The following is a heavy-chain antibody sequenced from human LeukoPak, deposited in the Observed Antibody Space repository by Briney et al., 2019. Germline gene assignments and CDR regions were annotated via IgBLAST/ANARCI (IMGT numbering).Heavy chain of an antibody. Sequence: SQTLSLTCTVSGGSISSGDYYWSWIRQPPGKGLEWIGYIYYSGSTYHNPSLKSRVTISVDTSKNQFSLKLSSVTAADTAVYYCASGYCSSTSCYREFDYWGQGTLVTVSS. CDR1: GGSISSGDYY. J-gene: IGHJ4*02. CDR2: IYYSGST. D-gene: IGHD2-2*01. V-gene: IGHV4-30-4*01. CDR3: ASGYCSSTSCYREFDY.